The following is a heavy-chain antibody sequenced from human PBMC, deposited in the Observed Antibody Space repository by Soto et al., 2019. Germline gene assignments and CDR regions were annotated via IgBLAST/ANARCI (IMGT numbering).Heavy chain of an antibody. D-gene: IGHD6-13*01. Sequence: SVPTLVNPTQSLTLTYTFSGFTLTTSGLGVGWIRQPPGNALEWLALIYGDDDKRYSPSLKSRLTITKDTSKNQVVLTMTNMDPVDTATYYCAHSGIAAAGTYLYYYGMDVWGQGT. J-gene: IGHJ6*02. CDR3: AHSGIAAAGTYLYYYGMDV. CDR2: IYGDDDK. V-gene: IGHV2-5*02. CDR1: GFTLTTSGLG.